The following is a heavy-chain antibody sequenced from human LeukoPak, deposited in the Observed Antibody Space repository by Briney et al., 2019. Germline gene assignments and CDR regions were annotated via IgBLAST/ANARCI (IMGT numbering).Heavy chain of an antibody. CDR3: AREVGGYSYGLADYYYYMDV. D-gene: IGHD5-18*01. V-gene: IGHV4-34*01. J-gene: IGHJ6*03. Sequence: SETLSLTCAVYGGSFSGYNWTWIRQSPGKGLEWIGEINHSGSTNDNPSLKSRVTISVDASKNQFSLKLTSVTAADTAVYYCAREVGGYSYGLADYYYYMDVWGKGTTATISS. CDR1: GGSFSGYN. CDR2: INHSGST.